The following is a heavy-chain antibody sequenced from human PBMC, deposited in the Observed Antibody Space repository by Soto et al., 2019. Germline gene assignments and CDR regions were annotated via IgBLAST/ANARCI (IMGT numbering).Heavy chain of an antibody. CDR2: IYYSGST. Sequence: SETLSLTCTVSGGSISSSSYYWGWIRQPPGKGLEWIGSIYYSGSTYYNPSLKSRVTISVDTSKNQFSLKLSSVTAADTAVYYCARTYYYGSGSYYIDNNWFDPWGQGTLVTVSS. D-gene: IGHD3-10*01. CDR1: GGSISSSSYY. CDR3: ARTYYYGSGSYYIDNNWFDP. J-gene: IGHJ5*02. V-gene: IGHV4-39*01.